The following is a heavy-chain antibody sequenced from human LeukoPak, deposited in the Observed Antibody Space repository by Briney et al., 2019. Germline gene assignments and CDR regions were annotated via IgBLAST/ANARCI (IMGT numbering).Heavy chain of an antibody. V-gene: IGHV1-46*01. CDR2: INPSGGST. D-gene: IGHD5-24*01. J-gene: IGHJ4*02. CDR1: GYTFTSYY. Sequence: ASVKVSCKASGYTFTSYYMHWVRQAPGQGLEWMGIINPSGGSTSYAQKFQGRVTMTRDMSTSTVYMELSSLRSEDTAVYYCARDRGGRDGYNTYFDYWGQGTLVTVSS. CDR3: ARDRGGRDGYNTYFDY.